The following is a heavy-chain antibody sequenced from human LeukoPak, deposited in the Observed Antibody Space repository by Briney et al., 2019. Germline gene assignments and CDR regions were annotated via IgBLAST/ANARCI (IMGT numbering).Heavy chain of an antibody. D-gene: IGHD5-12*01. Sequence: SETLSLTCAVYGGSLSGYYWNWLRQPPGKGLEWIGEISHSGSINYNPSLKSRVAISVDTSQNQFSLKLSSVTAADTAVYYCARLSVATIQFYYYYYMDVWGKGTTVTVSS. CDR1: GGSLSGYY. CDR2: ISHSGSI. J-gene: IGHJ6*03. CDR3: ARLSVATIQFYYYYYMDV. V-gene: IGHV4-34*01.